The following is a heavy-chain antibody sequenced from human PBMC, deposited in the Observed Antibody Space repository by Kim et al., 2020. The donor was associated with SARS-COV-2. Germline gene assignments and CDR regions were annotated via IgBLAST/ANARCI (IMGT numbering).Heavy chain of an antibody. D-gene: IGHD4-17*01. CDR1: GGSISFDY. CDR3: ARDLGLTTGFDY. Sequence: SETLSLTCTVSGGSISFDYWSWIRQPPGKGLEWIGYIYYNGDTNYKPSLKSRVTISVDASKNQFSLRLTSVTAADTAVYYCARDLGLTTGFDYWGQGTQVTV. J-gene: IGHJ4*02. V-gene: IGHV4-59*13. CDR2: IYYNGDT.